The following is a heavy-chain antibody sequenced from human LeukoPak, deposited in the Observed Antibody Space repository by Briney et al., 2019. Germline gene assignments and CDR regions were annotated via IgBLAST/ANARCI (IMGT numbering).Heavy chain of an antibody. Sequence: GGSLRLSCAASGFTFSSNVMIWVRQAPGKGLEWVSSIPASGGSTYYADSVKGRFTISRDNSKNSLYLQMNSLRAEDTAVYYCAKESSGSWYFDYWGQGTLVTVSS. CDR1: GFTFSSNV. V-gene: IGHV3-23*01. D-gene: IGHD2-15*01. CDR2: IPASGGST. J-gene: IGHJ4*02. CDR3: AKESSGSWYFDY.